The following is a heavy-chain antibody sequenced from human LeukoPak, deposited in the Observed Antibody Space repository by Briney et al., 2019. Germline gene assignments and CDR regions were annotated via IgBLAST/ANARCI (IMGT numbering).Heavy chain of an antibody. Sequence: PSETLSLTCAVSGGSISSSNWWSWVRQPPGKGLEWIGEIYHSGSTNYNPSLKSRVTISVDKSKNQFSLKLSSVTAADTAVYYCARASVLFGGYYFDHWGQGTLVTVSS. D-gene: IGHD3-10*01. CDR2: IYHSGST. CDR1: GGSISSSNW. J-gene: IGHJ4*02. CDR3: ARASVLFGGYYFDH. V-gene: IGHV4-4*02.